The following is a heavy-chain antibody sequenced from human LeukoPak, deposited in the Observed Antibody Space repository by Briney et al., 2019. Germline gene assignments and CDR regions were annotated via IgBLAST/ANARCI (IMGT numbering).Heavy chain of an antibody. V-gene: IGHV4-34*01. J-gene: IGHJ5*02. CDR3: ARAKDYDILTGFLGDWFDP. Sequence: SETLSLTCAVYGGSFSGYYWSWIREPPGKGLVWIGEINHSGSTNYNPFLKSRVTISVDTSKNQFSLKLSSVTAADTAVYYCARAKDYDILTGFLGDWFDPWGQGTLVTVSS. CDR2: INHSGST. D-gene: IGHD3-9*01. CDR1: GGSFSGYY.